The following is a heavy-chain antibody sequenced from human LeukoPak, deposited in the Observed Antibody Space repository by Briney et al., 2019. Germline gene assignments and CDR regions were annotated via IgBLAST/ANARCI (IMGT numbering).Heavy chain of an antibody. D-gene: IGHD2-8*01. CDR2: ISSSSSYI. Sequence: GGSLRLSCAASGFTFSSYSMNWVRQAPGKGLEWVSSISSSSSYIYYADSVKGRFTISRDNAKNSLYLQMNSLRAEDTAVYYCARDGHCTNGVCYTGYFDYWGQGTLVTVSS. V-gene: IGHV3-21*01. CDR3: ARDGHCTNGVCYTGYFDY. CDR1: GFTFSSYS. J-gene: IGHJ4*02.